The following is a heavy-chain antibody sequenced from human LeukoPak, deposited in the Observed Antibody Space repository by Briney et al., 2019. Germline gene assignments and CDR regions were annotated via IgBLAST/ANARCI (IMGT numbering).Heavy chain of an antibody. CDR3: AKTPSGSGFQYYFDY. J-gene: IGHJ4*02. D-gene: IGHD6-19*01. V-gene: IGHV5-51*01. CDR1: GYSFTSYW. CDR2: IYPGDSDT. Sequence: GESLKISCKGSGYSFTSYWIGWVRQMPGKGLEWMGIIYPGDSDTRYSPSFQGRVTISADKSINTAYLQWSSLKASDTAIYYCAKTPSGSGFQYYFDYWGQGTLVTVSS.